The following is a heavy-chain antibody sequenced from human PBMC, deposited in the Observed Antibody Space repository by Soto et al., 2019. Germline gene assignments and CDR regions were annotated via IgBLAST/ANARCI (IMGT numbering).Heavy chain of an antibody. CDR1: GFTFSDHY. J-gene: IGHJ4*02. D-gene: IGHD3-16*01. V-gene: IGHV3-72*01. CDR3: TAWGLGNHFVAA. Sequence: EVQLVESGGGLVQPGGSLRLSCAASGFTFSDHYMDWVRQAPGKGLEWVARSKNKADRHTTEYAASVKGRFTISRDGSKNSLFLQMSSMKTEDTTVYYCTAWGLGNHFVAAWGQGILVTVSS. CDR2: SKNKADRHTT.